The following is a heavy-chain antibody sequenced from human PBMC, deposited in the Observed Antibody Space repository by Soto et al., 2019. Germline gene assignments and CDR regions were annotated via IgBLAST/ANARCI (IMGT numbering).Heavy chain of an antibody. V-gene: IGHV1-18*01. D-gene: IGHD2-2*01. CDR2: ISAYNGNT. Sequence: ASVKVSCKASGYTFSSYGISWVRQAPGQGLEWMGWISAYNGNTNYEQKLQGRVTMTTDTSTSTAYMELRSLRSDDTAVYYCARDAVDIVAVPAAMLRAVYWGQGTLVTASS. CDR3: ARDAVDIVAVPAAMLRAVY. J-gene: IGHJ4*02. CDR1: GYTFSSYG.